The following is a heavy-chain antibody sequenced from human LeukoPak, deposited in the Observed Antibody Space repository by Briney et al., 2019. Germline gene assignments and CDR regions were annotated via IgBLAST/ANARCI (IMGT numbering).Heavy chain of an antibody. CDR3: AKAVTDYSGYDLNDY. CDR1: GFTFSSYA. V-gene: IGHV3-23*01. CDR2: ISGSGGST. D-gene: IGHD5-12*01. J-gene: IGHJ4*02. Sequence: GGSLRLSCAASGFTFSSYAMSWVRQAPGKGLEWVSAISGSGGSTYYADSVKGRFTISRDNSKNTLYLQMNSLRAEDTAVYYCAKAVTDYSGYDLNDYWGQGTLVTVCS.